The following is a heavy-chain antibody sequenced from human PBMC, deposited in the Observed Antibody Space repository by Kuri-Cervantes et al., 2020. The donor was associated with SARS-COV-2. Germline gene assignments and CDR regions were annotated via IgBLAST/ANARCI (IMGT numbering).Heavy chain of an antibody. J-gene: IGHJ6*04. D-gene: IGHD6-13*01. V-gene: IGHV4-39*01. CDR2: IYYGGST. CDR1: GGSISSTSSY. CDR3: ARHATGYSSSSYLGYYAMDV. Sequence: GSLRLSCTVSGGSISSTSSYWGWIRQPPGKGLECIGTIYYGGSTYYNPSLKSRITIPVDTSKNQFSLRLSSVTAADTAVYYCARHATGYSSSSYLGYYAMDVWGKGTTVTVSS.